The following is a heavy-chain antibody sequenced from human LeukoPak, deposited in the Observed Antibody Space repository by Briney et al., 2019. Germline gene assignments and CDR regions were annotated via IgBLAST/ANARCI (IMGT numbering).Heavy chain of an antibody. Sequence: SQTLSLTCTVSGGSISSGSYYWSWIRQPAGKGLEWIVRIYTSGSTNYNPSLKSRVTISVDTSKNQFSLKLSSVTAADTAVYYCATLELRYFDWSGEYFQHWGQGTLVTVSS. CDR1: GGSISSGSYY. J-gene: IGHJ1*01. CDR3: ATLELRYFDWSGEYFQH. D-gene: IGHD3-9*01. CDR2: IYTSGST. V-gene: IGHV4-61*02.